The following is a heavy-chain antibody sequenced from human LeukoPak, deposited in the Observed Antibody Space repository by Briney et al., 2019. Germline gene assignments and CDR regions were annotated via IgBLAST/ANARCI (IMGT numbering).Heavy chain of an antibody. CDR2: ICHSGST. J-gene: IGHJ4*02. CDR1: GYSISSGYY. CDR3: ARAGYSSSWYAQFPFSFDY. Sequence: SETLSLTCTVSGYSISSGYYWGWIRQPPGKGLEWIGSICHSGSTYYNPSLKSRVTISVDTSKNQFSLKLSSVTAADTAVYYCARAGYSSSWYAQFPFSFDYWGQGTLVTVSS. D-gene: IGHD6-13*01. V-gene: IGHV4-38-2*02.